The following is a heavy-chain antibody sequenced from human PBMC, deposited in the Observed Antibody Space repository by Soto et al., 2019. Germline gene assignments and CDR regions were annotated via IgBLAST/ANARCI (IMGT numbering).Heavy chain of an antibody. CDR2: ISAYNGNT. CDR3: ARDRGWTYDFWSGYLDYYYYYGMDV. V-gene: IGHV1-18*04. CDR1: GYTFTSYG. D-gene: IGHD3-3*01. Sequence: ASVKVCCKASGYTFTSYGISWVRQAPGQGLEWMGWISAYNGNTNYARKLQGRVTMTTDKSTSTAYMELRSLRPDDTAVYYCARDRGWTYDFWSGYLDYYYYYGMDVWGQVPRVTFS. J-gene: IGHJ6*02.